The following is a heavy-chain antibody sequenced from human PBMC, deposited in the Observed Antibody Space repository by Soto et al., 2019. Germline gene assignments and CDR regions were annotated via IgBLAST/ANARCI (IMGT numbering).Heavy chain of an antibody. D-gene: IGHD1-1*01. CDR1: GFTFRSYG. CDR3: ARYNSGHSDY. CDR2: TWYDGSQT. Sequence: PGGSLRLSCAASGFTFRSYGMRWVRQAPGKGLEWVAVTWYDGSQTYYADSVKGRFTISRDNSKSALFLQMDSLRAEDTAIYYCARYNSGHSDYWGQGTLVTVSS. V-gene: IGHV3-33*01. J-gene: IGHJ4*02.